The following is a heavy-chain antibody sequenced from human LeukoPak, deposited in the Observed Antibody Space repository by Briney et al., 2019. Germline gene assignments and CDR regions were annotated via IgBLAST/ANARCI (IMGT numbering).Heavy chain of an antibody. Sequence: GGSLRLSCAVSGFSFSNYDMHWVRQAPGEGLEWVSAIGIAGDTYYPGSVKGRFTIFRENAKNSLYLQMNSLRAGDTAVYYCARGGYYDILTGYSALEHWGQGTLVTVSS. V-gene: IGHV3-13*01. J-gene: IGHJ4*02. D-gene: IGHD3-9*01. CDR1: GFSFSNYD. CDR3: ARGGYYDILTGYSALEH. CDR2: IGIAGDT.